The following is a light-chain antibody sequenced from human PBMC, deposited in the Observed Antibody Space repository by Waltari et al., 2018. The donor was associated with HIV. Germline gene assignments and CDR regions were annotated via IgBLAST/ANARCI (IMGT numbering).Light chain of an antibody. Sequence: DLQMTQSPSSLSTSLGDRVTITCRASQSIGRILNWYQQKPGKAPKLLIYAASSLQSGVPSRFSGSGSGLEFNLTIAALEAEDSALFYCQQSHRTPLTFGGGTRLEIK. CDR2: AAS. CDR1: QSIGRI. V-gene: IGKV1-39*01. J-gene: IGKJ5*01. CDR3: QQSHRTPLT.